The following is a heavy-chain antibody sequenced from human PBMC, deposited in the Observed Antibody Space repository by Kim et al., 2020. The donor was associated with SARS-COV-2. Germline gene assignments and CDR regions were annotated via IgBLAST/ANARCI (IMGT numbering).Heavy chain of an antibody. J-gene: IGHJ6*02. D-gene: IGHD3-9*01. CDR1: GFTFNSYG. V-gene: IGHV3-33*01. CDR2: IWYDGTNK. Sequence: GGSLRLSCAASGFTFNSYGVHWVRQAPGKGLEWVAVIWYDGTNKYYADSVKGRFTISRDNSKNTLYLQMNSLRAEDTAVYYCARDRGGANYDILTGYFYYYAMDVWGQGTTVTVSS. CDR3: ARDRGGANYDILTGYFYYYAMDV.